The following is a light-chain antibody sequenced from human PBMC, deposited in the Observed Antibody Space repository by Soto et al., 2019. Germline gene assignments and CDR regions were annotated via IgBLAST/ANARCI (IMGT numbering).Light chain of an antibody. Sequence: QSVLTQPASVSGSPGQSITISCTGTSSDVGGYNYVSWYQHHPGKAPKLMIYDVSNRPSGVSNRFSGSKSGNAASLTISGLQPEGEADYYCNSYTTSNTRQIVFGTGTKVTVL. V-gene: IGLV2-14*03. CDR2: DVS. CDR3: NSYTTSNTRQIV. CDR1: SSDVGGYNY. J-gene: IGLJ1*01.